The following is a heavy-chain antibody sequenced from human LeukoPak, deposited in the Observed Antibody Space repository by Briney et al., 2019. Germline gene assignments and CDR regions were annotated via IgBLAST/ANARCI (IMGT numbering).Heavy chain of an antibody. Sequence: GGSLRLSCAASGFTFSNFAMTWVRQAPGKGLEWVSAISGSGGSTYYADSVKGRFTISRDNSKNSVYLQMNSLRVEDTAVYYCAKAAVVVARVDYWGQGTLVTVSS. CDR3: AKAAVVVARVDY. CDR2: ISGSGGST. CDR1: GFTFSNFA. V-gene: IGHV3-23*01. J-gene: IGHJ4*02. D-gene: IGHD2-15*01.